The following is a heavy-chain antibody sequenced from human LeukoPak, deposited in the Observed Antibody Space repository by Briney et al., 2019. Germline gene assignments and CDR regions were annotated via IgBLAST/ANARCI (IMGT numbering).Heavy chain of an antibody. CDR3: AKSNIEGQTWIQLWAAYGAFDI. CDR2: ISGSGGST. V-gene: IGHV3-23*01. Sequence: PGGSLRLSCAASGFTFSSYAMSWVRQAPGKGLEWVSAISGSGGSTYYADSVKGRFTISRDNSKNTLYLQMNSLRAEDTAVYYCAKSNIEGQTWIQLWAAYGAFDIWGQGTMVTVSS. CDR1: GFTFSSYA. J-gene: IGHJ3*02. D-gene: IGHD5-18*01.